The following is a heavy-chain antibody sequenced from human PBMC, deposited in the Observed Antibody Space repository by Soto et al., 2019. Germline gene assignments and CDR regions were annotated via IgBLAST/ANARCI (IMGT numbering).Heavy chain of an antibody. CDR1: GFSLSTSW. CDR3: ASKRLYFYGLHV. Sequence: EVQLVESGGGLVQPGGSLRLSCTASGFSLSTSWMTWVRQAPGKGLEWVANIMQDGSDKYYVDSVKGRFTISRDNAKNSLYLQMNSLRAEDTAVYYCASKRLYFYGLHVWDQGTTVTVSS. CDR2: IMQDGSDK. V-gene: IGHV3-7*01. J-gene: IGHJ6*02.